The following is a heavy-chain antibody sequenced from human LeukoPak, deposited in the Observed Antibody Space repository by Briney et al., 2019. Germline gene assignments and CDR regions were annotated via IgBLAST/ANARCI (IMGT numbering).Heavy chain of an antibody. Sequence: VASVKVSCKASGGTFSSYAISWVRQAPGQGLEWMGWISAYNGNTNYAQKLQGRVTMTTDTSTSTAYMELRSLRSDDTAVYYCARAPVVGASDFDYWGQGTLVTVSS. CDR3: ARAPVVGASDFDY. CDR2: ISAYNGNT. V-gene: IGHV1-18*01. D-gene: IGHD1-26*01. CDR1: GGTFSSYA. J-gene: IGHJ4*02.